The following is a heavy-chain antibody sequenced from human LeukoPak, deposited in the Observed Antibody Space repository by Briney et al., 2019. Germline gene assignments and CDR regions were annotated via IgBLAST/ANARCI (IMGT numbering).Heavy chain of an antibody. CDR2: IYYSGST. CDR1: GGSISSYY. J-gene: IGHJ4*02. Sequence: SETLSLNCTGCGGSISSYYWVWMGQPPGKGLEWSGYIYYSGSTNYNPSLKSRVTISVDTSKNQFSLKLSSVTAADTAVYYCARVSYSSGWYVFDYWGQGTLVTVSS. V-gene: IGHV4-59*01. CDR3: ARVSYSSGWYVFDY. D-gene: IGHD6-19*01.